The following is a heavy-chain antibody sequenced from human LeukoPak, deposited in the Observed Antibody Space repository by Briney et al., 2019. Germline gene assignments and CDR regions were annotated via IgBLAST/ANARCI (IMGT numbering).Heavy chain of an antibody. D-gene: IGHD3-10*01. J-gene: IGHJ6*03. Sequence: PGGSLRLSCEASGFTFSSYWMHWVRQAPGKGLVWVSRINSDGSSTSYADSVKGRFTISRDNAKNTLYLQMNSLRAEDTAVYYCARARGYYYGSGYYMDVWGKGTTVTISS. CDR2: INSDGSST. CDR1: GFTFSSYW. V-gene: IGHV3-74*01. CDR3: ARARGYYYGSGYYMDV.